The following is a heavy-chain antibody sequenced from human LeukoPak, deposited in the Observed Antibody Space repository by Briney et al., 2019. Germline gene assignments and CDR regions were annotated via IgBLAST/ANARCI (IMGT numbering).Heavy chain of an antibody. Sequence: GGSLRLSCAASGFTFNYYWLTWVRQAPGKGLEWVSVIYSGGSTYYADSVKGRFTISRDNSKNTLYLQMNSLRAEDTAVYYCASSRGREFDYWGQGTLVTVSS. CDR3: ASSRGREFDY. CDR2: IYSGGST. J-gene: IGHJ4*02. V-gene: IGHV3-66*01. CDR1: GFTFNYYW. D-gene: IGHD1-26*01.